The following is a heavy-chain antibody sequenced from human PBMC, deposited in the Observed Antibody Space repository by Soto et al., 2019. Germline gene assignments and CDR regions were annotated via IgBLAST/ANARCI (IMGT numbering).Heavy chain of an antibody. J-gene: IGHJ5*02. CDR3: ARGQRFSDWFDP. Sequence: PGGSLRLSCAASGFTFSSNAMSWVRQAPGKGLEWVSGISSSGGSTYYADSVKGRFTISRDNSKNMLYLQMNNLRAEDTAVYYCARGQRFSDWFDPWGQGTLVTVSS. V-gene: IGHV3-23*01. CDR1: GFTFSSNA. D-gene: IGHD3-3*01. CDR2: ISSSGGST.